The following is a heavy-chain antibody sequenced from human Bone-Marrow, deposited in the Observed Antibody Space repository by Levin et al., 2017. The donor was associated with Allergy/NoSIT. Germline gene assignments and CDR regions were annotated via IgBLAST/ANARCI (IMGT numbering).Heavy chain of an antibody. D-gene: IGHD1-14*01. J-gene: IGHJ4*02. CDR2: IFGSGAKT. CDR1: GFTFDTYA. V-gene: IGHV3-23*01. Sequence: GGSLRLSCAASGFTFDTYAMSWVRQAPGKGLEWVSGIFGSGAKTSYADSVKGRFTISRDNSKNTLYLQMNSLRAEDTAIYYCAKDSGFSYGSVDYWGQGTLATVSS. CDR3: AKDSGFSYGSVDY.